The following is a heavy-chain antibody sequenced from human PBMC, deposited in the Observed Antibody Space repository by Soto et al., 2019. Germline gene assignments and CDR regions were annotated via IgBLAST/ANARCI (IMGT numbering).Heavy chain of an antibody. J-gene: IGHJ6*02. CDR3: ARQRQGSGWLYYYGMDV. Sequence: PGESLKISCKGSGYSFTSYWIGWVRQMPGKGLEWMGIIYPGDSDTRYSPSFQGQVTISADKSISTAYLQWSSLKAPDTAMYYCARQRQGSGWLYYYGMDVWGQGTTVTVSS. CDR2: IYPGDSDT. V-gene: IGHV5-51*01. CDR1: GYSFTSYW. D-gene: IGHD6-19*01.